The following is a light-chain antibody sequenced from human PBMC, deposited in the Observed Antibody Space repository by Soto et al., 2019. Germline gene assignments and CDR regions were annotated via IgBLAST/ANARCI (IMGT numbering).Light chain of an antibody. Sequence: QSVLTQPPSASGTPGQRVTISCSGSSSNIGSNTVNWYRHLPGTAPKLLIYSNNQRPSGAPDRISGSKSGTSASLAISGLQSEDEADYYCAAWDDSLNEYVFGTGTKVTVL. CDR2: SNN. CDR3: AAWDDSLNEYV. V-gene: IGLV1-44*01. J-gene: IGLJ1*01. CDR1: SSNIGSNT.